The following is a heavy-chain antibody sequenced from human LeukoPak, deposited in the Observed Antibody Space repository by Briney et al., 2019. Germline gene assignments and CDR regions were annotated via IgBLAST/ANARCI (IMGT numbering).Heavy chain of an antibody. D-gene: IGHD6-13*01. V-gene: IGHV1-69*13. Sequence: SVKVSCKASGGTFSSYAISWVRQAPGQGLEWMGGIIPIFGTADYAQKFQGRVTITADESTSTAYMELSSLRSEDTAVYYCARDYRESSWSPLFDYWGQGTLVTVSS. J-gene: IGHJ4*02. CDR3: ARDYRESSWSPLFDY. CDR2: IIPIFGTA. CDR1: GGTFSSYA.